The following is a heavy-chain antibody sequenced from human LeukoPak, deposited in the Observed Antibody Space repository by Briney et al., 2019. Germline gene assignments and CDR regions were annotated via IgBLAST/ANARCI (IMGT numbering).Heavy chain of an antibody. CDR1: GFTFSNAW. CDR2: IKSKTDGGAT. D-gene: IGHD3-10*01. CDR3: TTGPYDYGSGTYYH. V-gene: IGHV3-15*01. Sequence: GGSLRLSCAASGFTFSNAWMSWVRQAPGKGLEWVGRIKSKTDGGATDYAAPVKGRFTISRDDSKNTLYVQMNSLKTEDTAVYYCTTGPYDYGSGTYYHWGQGTLVTVSS. J-gene: IGHJ4*02.